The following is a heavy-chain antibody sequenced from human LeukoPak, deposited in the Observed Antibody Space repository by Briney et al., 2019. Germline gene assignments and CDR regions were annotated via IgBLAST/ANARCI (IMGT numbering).Heavy chain of an antibody. Sequence: EASVKVSCKASGYTFTSYDINWVRQATGQGLEWMGWMNPNSGNTGYAQKFQGRVTMTRNTSISTAYMELSSLRSEDTAVYYCARGPRRVKGEEYQYFYMDVWGKGTTVTISS. V-gene: IGHV1-8*01. CDR1: GYTFTSYD. D-gene: IGHD3-10*01. CDR3: ARGPRRVKGEEYQYFYMDV. J-gene: IGHJ6*03. CDR2: MNPNSGNT.